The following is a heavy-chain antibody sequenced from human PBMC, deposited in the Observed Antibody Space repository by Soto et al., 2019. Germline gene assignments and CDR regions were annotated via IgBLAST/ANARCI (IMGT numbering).Heavy chain of an antibody. V-gene: IGHV4-34*01. J-gene: IGHJ5*02. CDR3: ARVGTLLRYFDWLPNPNWFDP. CDR1: GGSFSGYY. Sequence: SETLSLTCTVYGGSFSGYYWSWIRQPPGKGLEWIGEINHSGSTNYNPSLKSRVTISVDTSKNQFSLKLSSVTAADTAVYYCARVGTLLRYFDWLPNPNWFDPWGQGTLVTVSS. CDR2: INHSGST. D-gene: IGHD3-9*01.